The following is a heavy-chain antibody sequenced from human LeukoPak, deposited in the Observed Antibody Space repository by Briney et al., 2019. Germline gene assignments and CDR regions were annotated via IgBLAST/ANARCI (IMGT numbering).Heavy chain of an antibody. CDR3: ARDLVYCSSTSCYYVHYYMDV. Sequence: GGSLRLSCAASGFTFSSHYMNWVRQAPGKGLEWVSSISSSSSYIYYADSVKGRFTISRDNAKNSLYLQMNSLRAEDTAVYYCARDLVYCSSTSCYYVHYYMDVWGKGTTVTVSS. CDR1: GFTFSSHY. CDR2: ISSSSSYI. J-gene: IGHJ6*03. D-gene: IGHD2-2*01. V-gene: IGHV3-21*01.